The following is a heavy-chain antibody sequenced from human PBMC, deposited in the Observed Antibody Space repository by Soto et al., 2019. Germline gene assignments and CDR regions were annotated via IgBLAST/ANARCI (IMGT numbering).Heavy chain of an antibody. CDR3: AKVVDYDSTGYYSHLDH. V-gene: IGHV3-48*01. CDR2: ISSSSSTI. Sequence: GGSLRLSCAASGFTFSRYSLNWVRQAPGTVLEWVSYISSSSSTIYYADSVKGRFTISRDNSKNTLFLQMNSLRAEDTAVYYCAKVVDYDSTGYYSHLDHWGQGTLLTVSS. D-gene: IGHD3-22*01. CDR1: GFTFSRYS. J-gene: IGHJ4*02.